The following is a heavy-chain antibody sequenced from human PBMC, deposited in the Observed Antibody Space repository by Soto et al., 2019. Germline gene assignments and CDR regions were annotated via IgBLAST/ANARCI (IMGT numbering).Heavy chain of an antibody. J-gene: IGHJ4*01. D-gene: IGHD3-9*01. CDR3: ATLTKYDILTGFYPC. V-gene: IGHV3-66*01. Sequence: EVQLVESGGGLVQPGGSLRLSCAASGFTVNSNYMSWVRQAPGKGLEWVSVIYSDGSTYYADSVKGRFIISRDNSNNTLYFQMNSLRAEDTAVYYCATLTKYDILTGFYPCWGHGTLVTVSS. CDR2: IYSDGST. CDR1: GFTVNSNY.